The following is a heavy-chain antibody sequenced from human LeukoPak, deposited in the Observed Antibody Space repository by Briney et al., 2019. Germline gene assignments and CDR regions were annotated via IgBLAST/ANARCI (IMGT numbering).Heavy chain of an antibody. CDR1: GGPISSGGYS. D-gene: IGHD3-10*01. CDR2: IYHSGST. J-gene: IGHJ4*02. Sequence: SETLSLTCAVSGGPISSGGYSWSWIRQPPGKGLEWIGYIYHSGSTYYNPSLKSRVTISVDRSKNQFSLKLSSVTAADTAVYYCARAWGYGPIPDYWGQGTLVTVSS. V-gene: IGHV4-30-2*01. CDR3: ARAWGYGPIPDY.